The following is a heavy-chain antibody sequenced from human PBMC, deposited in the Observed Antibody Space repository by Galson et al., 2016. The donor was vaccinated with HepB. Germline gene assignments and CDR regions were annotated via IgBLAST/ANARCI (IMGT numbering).Heavy chain of an antibody. D-gene: IGHD3-9*01. Sequence: SVKVSCKASGYTFTSYEINWVRQATGQGLEWVGWMNPNRGKTAYAQKFQGRVTMTRNTSISTAYMELNSLRAEDTAVYYCAREARLRYVDSWGQGTLVTVSS. CDR3: AREARLRYVDS. CDR2: MNPNRGKT. CDR1: GYTFTSYE. V-gene: IGHV1-8*01. J-gene: IGHJ5*01.